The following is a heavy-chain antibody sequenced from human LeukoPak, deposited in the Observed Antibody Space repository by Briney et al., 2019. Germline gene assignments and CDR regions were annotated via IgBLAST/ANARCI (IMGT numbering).Heavy chain of an antibody. V-gene: IGHV1-3*03. Sequence: GASVKVSCKASGYTFTSYPMHWVRQAPGQRLEWMGWINAGNGNTKYSQEFQGRVTITRDTSASTAYMELSSLRSEDMAVYYCATSSGCSSTSCYDFDYWGQGTLVTVSS. D-gene: IGHD2-2*01. CDR2: INAGNGNT. J-gene: IGHJ4*02. CDR1: GYTFTSYP. CDR3: ATSSGCSSTSCYDFDY.